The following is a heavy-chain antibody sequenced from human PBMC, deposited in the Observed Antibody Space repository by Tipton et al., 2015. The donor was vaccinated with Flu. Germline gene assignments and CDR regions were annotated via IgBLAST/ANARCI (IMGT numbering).Heavy chain of an antibody. J-gene: IGHJ4*02. D-gene: IGHD6-6*01. CDR2: VYYSGST. CDR1: GGSINSYY. CDR3: ARGPRHKYTSFHPDY. Sequence: LRLSCTVSGGSINSYYWSWIRQSPGKGLEWIGNVYYSGSTSYDPSFKSRGTLSVDTSKNQVSLTLTSVTAADTAVYYCARGPRHKYTSFHPDYWGQGTLVTVSS. V-gene: IGHV4-59*12.